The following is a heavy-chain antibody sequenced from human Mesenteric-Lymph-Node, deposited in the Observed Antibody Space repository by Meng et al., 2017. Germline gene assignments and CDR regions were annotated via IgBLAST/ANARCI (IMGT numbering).Heavy chain of an antibody. CDR3: AREETEYYDILTGYYFRNSYYFDY. CDR2: IKQDGSEK. J-gene: IGHJ4*02. Sequence: GGSLRLSCAASGFTFSSYWMSWVRQAPGKGLEWVANIKQDGSEKYYGDSVKGRFTISRDNAKNALYPQMNSLRAEDTAVYYCAREETEYYDILTGYYFRNSYYFDYWGQGTLVTVSS. D-gene: IGHD3-9*01. CDR1: GFTFSSYW. V-gene: IGHV3-7*01.